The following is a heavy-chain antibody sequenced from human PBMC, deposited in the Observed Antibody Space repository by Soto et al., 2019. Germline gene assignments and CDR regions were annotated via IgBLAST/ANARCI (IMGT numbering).Heavy chain of an antibody. Sequence: DVQLLESGGGLVQPEGSLRLSCAASGFTFSSYAMGWVRQGPGKGLEGVAVVSIGGSTHYADSVRVRFTISRDNSKHTLSLQMNSLTAEDTAVYFCAKRRGAGGHFDYWGQGALVTVSS. CDR1: GFTFSSYA. J-gene: IGHJ4*02. CDR3: AKRRGAGGHFDY. D-gene: IGHD2-15*01. CDR2: VSIGGST. V-gene: IGHV3-23*01.